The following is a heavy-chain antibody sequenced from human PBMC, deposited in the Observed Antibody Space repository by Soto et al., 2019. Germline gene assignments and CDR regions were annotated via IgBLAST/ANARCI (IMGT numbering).Heavy chain of an antibody. V-gene: IGHV1-69*05. CDR2: IIPMFGTA. CDR1: GGTFSSYA. D-gene: IGHD4-17*01. J-gene: IGHJ6*02. CDR3: AAEGTVTTGMDV. Sequence: SVKVSCKTSGGTFSSYAISWVRQAPGQGLEWMGGIIPMFGTANYAQKFQERVTITRDMSTSTAYMELSSLRSEDTAVYYCAAEGTVTTGMDVWGQGTTVTGSS.